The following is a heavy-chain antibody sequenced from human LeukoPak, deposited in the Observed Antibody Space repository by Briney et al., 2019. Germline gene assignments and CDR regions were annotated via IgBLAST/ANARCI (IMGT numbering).Heavy chain of an antibody. V-gene: IGHV1-69*13. CDR1: GGTFSSYA. CDR2: IIPIFGTA. D-gene: IGHD1-26*01. Sequence: SVKVSCKASGGTFSSYAISWVRQAPGQGLEWMGGIIPIFGTANYAQKFQGRVTITADESTSTAYMELSSLRSEDTVVYYCARDEIVGATGSFDYWGQGTLVTVSS. J-gene: IGHJ4*02. CDR3: ARDEIVGATGSFDY.